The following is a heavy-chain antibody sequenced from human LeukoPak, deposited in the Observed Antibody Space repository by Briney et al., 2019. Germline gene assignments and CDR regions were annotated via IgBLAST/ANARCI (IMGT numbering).Heavy chain of an antibody. V-gene: IGHV3-30*03. CDR2: ISYDGSNK. CDR3: AREDSSSWYTVYYYYGMDV. Sequence: PGRSLRLSCAASGFTFSSYGMHWVRQAPGKGLEWVAVISYDGSNKYYADSVKGRFTISRDNSKNTLYLQMNSLRAEDTAVYYCAREDSSSWYTVYYYYGMDVWGQGTTVTVSS. J-gene: IGHJ6*02. D-gene: IGHD6-13*01. CDR1: GFTFSSYG.